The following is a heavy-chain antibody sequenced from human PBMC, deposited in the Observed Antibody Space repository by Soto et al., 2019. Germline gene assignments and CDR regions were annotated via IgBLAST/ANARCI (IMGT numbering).Heavy chain of an antibody. V-gene: IGHV1-18*01. Sequence: ASVKVSCKASGYTFTSYGISWVRQAPGQGLEWMGWISAYNGNTNYAQKLQGRVTMTTDTSTSTAYMELRSLRSDDTAVYYCAGVAAAAVLVWFDPWGQGTLVTVS. J-gene: IGHJ5*02. CDR3: AGVAAAAVLVWFDP. CDR1: GYTFTSYG. D-gene: IGHD6-13*01. CDR2: ISAYNGNT.